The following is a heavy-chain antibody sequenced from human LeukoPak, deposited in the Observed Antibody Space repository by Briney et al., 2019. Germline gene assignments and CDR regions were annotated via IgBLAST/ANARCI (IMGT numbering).Heavy chain of an antibody. V-gene: IGHV3-23*01. CDR3: AKDPRSPYGVDAFDF. D-gene: IGHD4-17*01. J-gene: IGHJ3*01. CDR2: ISGSGSNT. Sequence: GGSLRLSCAASGFTFTNDFMTWVRQTPGKGLEWVSAISGSGSNTYYADSVKGRFTISRDNSKNTLYLQMNSLRAEDTAVYYCAKDPRSPYGVDAFDFWGQGTRVTVSS. CDR1: GFTFTNDF.